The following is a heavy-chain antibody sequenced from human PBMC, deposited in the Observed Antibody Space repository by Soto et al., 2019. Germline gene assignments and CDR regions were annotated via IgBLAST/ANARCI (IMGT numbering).Heavy chain of an antibody. CDR3: ARDVVTAVAGSVNWFDP. D-gene: IGHD6-19*01. CDR1: GVSLRTYV. J-gene: IGHJ5*02. CDR2: IWYDGTKK. Sequence: QVQLVESGGGVVQSVRSLTLSCAASGVSLRTYVRQWLRRAPGKGLEWVAFIWYDGTKKFYANSEKGRSTISTDNSTNILYLQLSGLRADDTAVYYCARDVVTAVAGSVNWFDPWGQGTLVTVSS. V-gene: IGHV3-33*01.